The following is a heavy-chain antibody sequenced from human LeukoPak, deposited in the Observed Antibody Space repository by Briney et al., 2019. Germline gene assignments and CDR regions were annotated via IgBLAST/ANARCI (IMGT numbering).Heavy chain of an antibody. V-gene: IGHV3-23*01. CDR3: ASALRTSSLIAAHNY. J-gene: IGHJ4*02. Sequence: PGGSLRLSCAASGFTFSSYAMSWVRQAPGKGLEWVSAISGSGGSTYYADFVKGRFTISRDNAKKLLFLQMNSLRAEDTAVYYCASALRTSSLIAAHNYWGQGTLVTVCS. CDR1: GFTFSSYA. D-gene: IGHD6-13*01. CDR2: ISGSGGST.